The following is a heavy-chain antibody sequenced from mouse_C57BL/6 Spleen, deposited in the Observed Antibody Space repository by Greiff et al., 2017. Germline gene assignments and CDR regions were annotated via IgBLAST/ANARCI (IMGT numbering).Heavy chain of an antibody. J-gene: IGHJ3*01. CDR1: GYTFTDYY. CDR3: AREEAAWCAY. CDR2: INPNNGGT. Sequence: VQLQQSGPELVKPGASVKISCKASGYTFTDYYMNWVKQSHGKSLEWIGDINPNNGGTSYNQKFKGKATLTVDKSSSTAYMELRSLTSEDSAVYYCAREEAAWCAYWGQGTLVTVSA. V-gene: IGHV1-26*01.